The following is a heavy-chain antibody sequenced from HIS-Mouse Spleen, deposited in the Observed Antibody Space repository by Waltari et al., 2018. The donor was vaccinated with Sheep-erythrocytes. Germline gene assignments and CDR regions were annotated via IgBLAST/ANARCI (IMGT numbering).Heavy chain of an antibody. Sequence: EVKLVESGGGFVQPGMSLRLSCAACVCPFDDHALNLVRQAPGKGLEWVSGISWNSGSIGYADSVKGRFTISRDNAKNSLYLQMNSLRAEDTALYYCAKAPGRRRYYFDYWGQGTLVTVSS. V-gene: IGHV3-9*01. CDR1: VCPFDDHA. J-gene: IGHJ4*02. CDR2: ISWNSGSI. CDR3: AKAPGRRRYYFDY. D-gene: IGHD7-27*01.